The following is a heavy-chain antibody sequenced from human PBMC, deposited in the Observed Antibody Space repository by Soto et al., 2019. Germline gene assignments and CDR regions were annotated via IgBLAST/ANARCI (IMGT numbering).Heavy chain of an antibody. CDR2: IYWDDDK. CDR1: GFSLSNSGVG. Sequence: QITLKESGPTLVKPTQTLTLTCTFSGFSLSNSGVGVGWIRQPPGKALEWLALIYWDDDKRYSPSLKSRLTITKDTSKNQVVLTMTNMDPVDTATYYCAREIVVVVAATAGAYFDYWGQGTLVTVSS. CDR3: AREIVVVVAATAGAYFDY. J-gene: IGHJ4*02. V-gene: IGHV2-5*02. D-gene: IGHD2-15*01.